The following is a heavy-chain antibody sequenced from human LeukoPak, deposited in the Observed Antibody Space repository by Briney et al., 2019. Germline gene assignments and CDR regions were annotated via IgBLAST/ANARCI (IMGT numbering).Heavy chain of an antibody. Sequence: PSETLSLTCGVSGYSISRGYYWGWIRQPPGNGLEWIGNIYHTGSTYYNPSLRSRVTISVDTSKNQFFLKLTSVTAADTAVYYGARGLEGYSAGWSRFFEYWGQGTLATVSS. CDR1: GYSISRGYY. CDR2: IYHTGST. CDR3: ARGLEGYSAGWSRFFEY. D-gene: IGHD6-19*01. V-gene: IGHV4-38-2*01. J-gene: IGHJ4*02.